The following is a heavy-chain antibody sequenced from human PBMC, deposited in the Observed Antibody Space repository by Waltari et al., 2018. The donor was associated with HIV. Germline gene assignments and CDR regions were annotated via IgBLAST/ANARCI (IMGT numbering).Heavy chain of an antibody. CDR3: AREICSATSCFLFDY. Sequence: EVQLVESGGGLVQPGRSLRLSCTTSGFTFGDYALHWVRQAPGKGLDWVGFIRSQLYGVTTDYAAPVKGRFTISRDDSKRVAYLQMNSLKTEDTAVYFCAREICSATSCFLFDYWGQGTLLTVSS. J-gene: IGHJ4*02. CDR1: GFTFGDYA. CDR2: IRSQLYGVTT. V-gene: IGHV3-49*04. D-gene: IGHD2-2*01.